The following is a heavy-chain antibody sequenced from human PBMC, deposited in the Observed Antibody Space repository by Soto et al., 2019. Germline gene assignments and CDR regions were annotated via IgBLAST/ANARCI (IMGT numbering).Heavy chain of an antibody. Sequence: SETLSLTCTVSGGSISSGVYYWSWIRQHPGKGLDWTGYIFYTGSTYYNPSLKSRVTMSVDTSKNQFSLKLSSVTAADTAVYYCARVARTGQYYFDFWGQGALVTVSS. CDR1: GGSISSGVYY. CDR3: ARVARTGQYYFDF. CDR2: IFYTGST. J-gene: IGHJ4*02. D-gene: IGHD1-1*01. V-gene: IGHV4-31*03.